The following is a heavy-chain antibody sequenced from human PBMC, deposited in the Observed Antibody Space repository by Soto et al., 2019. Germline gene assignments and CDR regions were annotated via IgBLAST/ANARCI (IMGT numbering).Heavy chain of an antibody. CDR1: GFTFSTYP. D-gene: IGHD1-26*01. CDR3: ARRSSGSYYAAFDL. J-gene: IGHJ3*01. CDR2: IHGSGETT. V-gene: IGHV3-23*01. Sequence: XGSLILSCAASGFTFSTYPMTWVRQAPGKGLEWVSSIHGSGETTYYAESVKGRFIISRDNSKNTLYLQMDSLRVDDTAVYFCARRSSGSYYAAFDLWGQGTVVTVS.